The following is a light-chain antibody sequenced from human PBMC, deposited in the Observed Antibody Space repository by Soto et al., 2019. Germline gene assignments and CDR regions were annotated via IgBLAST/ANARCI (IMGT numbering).Light chain of an antibody. CDR3: AAWDDSLNGYV. Sequence: QSVLTQPPSVSEAPRQRVTISCSGSSSNIGDNAVNWYQHLPGKAPKLLIYYDDLLPSGVSDRSSGSKSGTSASLAISGLQSDDEADYYCAAWDDSLNGYVFGTGTKVTVL. CDR2: YDD. J-gene: IGLJ1*01. CDR1: SSNIGDNA. V-gene: IGLV1-36*01.